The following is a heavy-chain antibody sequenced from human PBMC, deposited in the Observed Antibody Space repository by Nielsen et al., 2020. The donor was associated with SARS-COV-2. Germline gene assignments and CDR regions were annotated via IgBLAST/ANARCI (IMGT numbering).Heavy chain of an antibody. V-gene: IGHV4-59*01. CDR2: ISYSGST. CDR1: GGSISTYY. D-gene: IGHD6-19*01. Sequence: SETLSLTCTVSGGSISTYYWNWIRQPPGKGLEWIGYISYSGSTNYNPSLKSRVTISLDTSKNQFSLKLSSVAAADTAVYYCAREYSSLVSYHYYMDVWGKGTTVTVSS. CDR3: AREYSSLVSYHYYMDV. J-gene: IGHJ6*03.